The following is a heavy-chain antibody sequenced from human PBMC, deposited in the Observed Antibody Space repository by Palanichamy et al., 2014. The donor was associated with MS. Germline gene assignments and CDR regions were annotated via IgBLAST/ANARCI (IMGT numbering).Heavy chain of an antibody. Sequence: GRSLRLSCAASGFTFSSYGMHWVRQAPGKGLEWVAVIWYDGSNKYYADSVKGRFTISRDNSKNTLYLQMNSLRAEDTAVYYCARGSGLLGRDAFDIWGQGTMVTVSS. D-gene: IGHD6-19*01. V-gene: IGHV3-33*01. CDR1: GFTFSSYG. CDR3: ARGSGLLGRDAFDI. CDR2: IWYDGSNK. J-gene: IGHJ3*02.